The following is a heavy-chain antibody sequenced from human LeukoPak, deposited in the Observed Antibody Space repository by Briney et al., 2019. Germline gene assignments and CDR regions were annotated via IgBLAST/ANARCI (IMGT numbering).Heavy chain of an antibody. Sequence: SVKVSCKASGGTFSSYAISWVRQAPGQGLEWMGRIIPIFGTANYAQKFQGRVTITTDESTSTPYMELSSLRSEDTAVYYCARGSVDTAMAYYFDYWGQGTLVTVSS. CDR3: ARGSVDTAMAYYFDY. CDR2: IIPIFGTA. V-gene: IGHV1-69*05. CDR1: GGTFSSYA. J-gene: IGHJ4*02. D-gene: IGHD5-18*01.